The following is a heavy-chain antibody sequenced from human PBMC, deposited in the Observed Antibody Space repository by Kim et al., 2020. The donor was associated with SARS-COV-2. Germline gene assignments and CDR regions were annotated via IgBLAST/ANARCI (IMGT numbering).Heavy chain of an antibody. CDR3: ARFGETETTSGY. V-gene: IGHV4-34*01. J-gene: IGHJ4*02. Sequence: NYNPSLKSRVTISVDTSKNQFSLKLSSVTAADTAVYYCARFGETETTSGYWGQGTLVTVSS. D-gene: IGHD4-17*01.